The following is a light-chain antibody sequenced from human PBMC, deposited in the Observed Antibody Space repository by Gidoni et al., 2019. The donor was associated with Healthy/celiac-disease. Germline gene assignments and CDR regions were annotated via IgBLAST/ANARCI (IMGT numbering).Light chain of an antibody. Sequence: DIQMTQSPSSLSASVEDRVTITCRASQSISRYLNWYQQKPGKAPKLLIYAASSLQSGVPSRFSGSGSGTDFTLTISSLQPEDFATYYCQQSYSTPLTFXGXTKVKIK. CDR1: QSISRY. CDR3: QQSYSTPLT. CDR2: AAS. V-gene: IGKV1-39*01. J-gene: IGKJ4*01.